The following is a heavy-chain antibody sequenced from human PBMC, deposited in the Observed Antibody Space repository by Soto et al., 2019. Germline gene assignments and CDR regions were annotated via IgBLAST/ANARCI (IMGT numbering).Heavy chain of an antibody. CDR1: GGSFSTYG. V-gene: IGHV1-69*13. Sequence: QVQLVQSGAEVKKPVSSVKVSCKASGGSFSTYGINWVRLAPGQGLEWMGGIIPKFGTTNYAQKFRGRVTVTSXESTNTAYMELNYLRSEDTAVYFCARELDPYYGGNSLSLDYWGQGTLVTVSS. D-gene: IGHD4-17*01. J-gene: IGHJ4*02. CDR3: ARELDPYYGGNSLSLDY. CDR2: IIPKFGTT.